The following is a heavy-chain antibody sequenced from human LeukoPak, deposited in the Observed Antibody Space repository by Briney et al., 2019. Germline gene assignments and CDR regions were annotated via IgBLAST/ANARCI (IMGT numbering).Heavy chain of an antibody. J-gene: IGHJ4*02. CDR3: ARDILTGYYSIGY. V-gene: IGHV1-69*13. CDR1: GGTFSSYA. D-gene: IGHD3-9*01. Sequence: SVKVSCKASGGTFSSYAISWVRQAPGQGLEWMGGTIPIFGTANYAQKFQGRVTITADESTSTAYMELSSLRSEDTAVYYCARDILTGYYSIGYWGQGTLVTVSS. CDR2: TIPIFGTA.